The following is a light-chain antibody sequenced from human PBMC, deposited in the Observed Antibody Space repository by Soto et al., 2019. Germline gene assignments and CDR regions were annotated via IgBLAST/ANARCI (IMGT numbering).Light chain of an antibody. CDR1: QSLLHSNGDTY. V-gene: IGKV2-28*01. CDR3: MQTLQAPKT. J-gene: IGKJ3*01. CDR2: LAY. Sequence: DIVLTQSPLSLPVTPGEPASISCRSSQSLLHSNGDTYLDWYLLKPGQPPQLLVYLAYNRAYGVPDRFSGSGSGADFTLKISRVEAEDVGVYYCMQTLQAPKTFGPGNKVDIK.